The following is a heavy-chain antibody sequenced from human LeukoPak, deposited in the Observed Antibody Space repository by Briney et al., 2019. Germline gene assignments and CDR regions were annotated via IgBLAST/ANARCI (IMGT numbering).Heavy chain of an antibody. CDR3: AKPRGTGYYYGMDV. D-gene: IGHD3-10*01. CDR2: ISSSSSYI. CDR1: GFTFSSYS. Sequence: GGSLRLSCAASGFTFSSYSMNWVRQAPGKGLEWVSSISSSSSYIYYADSVKGRFTISRDNSKNTLYLQMNSPRAEDTAVYYCAKPRGTGYYYGMDVWGQGTTVTVSS. J-gene: IGHJ6*02. V-gene: IGHV3-21*01.